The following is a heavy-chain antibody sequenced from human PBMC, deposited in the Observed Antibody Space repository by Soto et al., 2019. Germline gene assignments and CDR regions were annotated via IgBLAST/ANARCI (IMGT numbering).Heavy chain of an antibody. J-gene: IGHJ4*02. CDR3: ARYGSGSYYPTTFDY. Sequence: SETLSLTCSVSGGSISSSNDYWGWIRQPPGKGLEWIGYIYYSGSTYYNPSLKSRVTISVDTSKNQFSLKLSSVTAADTAVYYCARYGSGSYYPTTFDYWGQGTLVTVSS. CDR2: IYYSGST. V-gene: IGHV4-31*02. D-gene: IGHD3-10*01. CDR1: GGSISSSNDY.